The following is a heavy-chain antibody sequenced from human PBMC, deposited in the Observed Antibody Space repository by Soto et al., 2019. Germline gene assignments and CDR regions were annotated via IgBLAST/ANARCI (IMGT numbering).Heavy chain of an antibody. V-gene: IGHV4-39*01. J-gene: IGHJ4*02. D-gene: IGHD4-17*01. CDR1: GGSISSSDYY. CDR2: IYYSEST. CDR3: TSDFGDYRIDS. Sequence: SETLSLTCTVSGGSISSSDYYWGWIRQPPGKGLEWIGSIYYSESTYYNPSLKSRVTISVDTSKNQFSLKLSSVTAADTAVYYCTSDFGDYRIDSRGQRTPVTVSS.